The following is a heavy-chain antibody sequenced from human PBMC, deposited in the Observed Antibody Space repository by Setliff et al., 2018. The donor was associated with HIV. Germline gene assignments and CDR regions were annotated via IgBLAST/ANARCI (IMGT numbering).Heavy chain of an antibody. CDR2: IYPGDSDT. Sequence: PGESLKISCQGSGYSFTSYWIGWVRQMPGKGLEWMGIIYPGDSDTRYSPSFQGQVTISADKSINTAYLQWSSLKASDTAMYYCATSPGTYSDSSASYFDYWGQGTLVTVSS. CDR3: ATSPGTYSDSSASYFDY. J-gene: IGHJ4*02. D-gene: IGHD6-6*01. V-gene: IGHV5-51*01. CDR1: GYSFTSYW.